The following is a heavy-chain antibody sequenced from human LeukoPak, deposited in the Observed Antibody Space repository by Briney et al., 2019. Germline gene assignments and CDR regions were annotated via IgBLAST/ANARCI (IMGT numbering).Heavy chain of an antibody. Sequence: GGSLRLSCAASGFSISDYYMSWVRQAPGKGLEWISYISSGAGTTIKYADSVKGRFTISRDNAQNSLFLQINSLRAEDTAVYFCARARAAYFALFQHWGQGSLVIVSS. J-gene: IGHJ1*01. V-gene: IGHV3-11*01. CDR3: ARARAAYFALFQH. CDR2: ISSGAGTTI. D-gene: IGHD3-9*01. CDR1: GFSISDYY.